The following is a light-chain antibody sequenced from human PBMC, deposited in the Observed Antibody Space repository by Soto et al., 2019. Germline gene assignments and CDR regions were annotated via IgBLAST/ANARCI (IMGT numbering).Light chain of an antibody. V-gene: IGLV2-14*01. CDR3: GSYTSSRTIV. CDR1: SSDVGGHNY. J-gene: IGLJ1*01. Sequence: QAVLTHPASVSWSPGQAITFSCTGTSSDVGGHNYVSWYQQHPGKAPRLMIYEVSKRPSGVSNRFSGSKSGNTASLTISGLQAEEQADYYCGSYTSSRTIVFGTGTKVTXL. CDR2: EVS.